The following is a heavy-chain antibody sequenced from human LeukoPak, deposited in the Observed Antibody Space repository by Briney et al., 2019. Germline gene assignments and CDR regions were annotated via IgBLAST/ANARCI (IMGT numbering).Heavy chain of an antibody. CDR1: GFTFSSYS. CDR2: ISSSSSTI. CDR3: ARESGSRNYDFWSGYYDYYYYYMDV. J-gene: IGHJ6*03. Sequence: GGSPRLSCAASGFTFSSYSMNWVRQAPGKGLEWVSYISSSSSTIYYADSVKGRFTISRDNAKNSLYLQMNSLRAEDTAVYYCARESGSRNYDFWSGYYDYYYYYMDVWGKGTTVTVSS. D-gene: IGHD3-3*01. V-gene: IGHV3-48*01.